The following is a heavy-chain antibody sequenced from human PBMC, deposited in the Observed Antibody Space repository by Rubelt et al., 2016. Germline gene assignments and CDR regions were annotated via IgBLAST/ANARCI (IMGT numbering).Heavy chain of an antibody. V-gene: IGHV1-46*01. CDR3: ARDVIVVVPAAPDAFDI. CDR2: INPSGGST. CDR1: GYTFTGYY. D-gene: IGHD2-2*01. J-gene: IGHJ3*02. Sequence: QVQLVQSGAEVKKPGASVKVSCKASGYTFTGYYMHWVRQAPGQGLEWMGIINPSGGSTSYAQKCQGRVTMTRDTSTSTGYMGLSSLRSEDTAVYYCARDVIVVVPAAPDAFDIWGQGTMVTVSS.